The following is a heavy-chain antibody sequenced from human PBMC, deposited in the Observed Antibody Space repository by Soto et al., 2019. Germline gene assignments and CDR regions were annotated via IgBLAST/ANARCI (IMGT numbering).Heavy chain of an antibody. D-gene: IGHD3-22*01. CDR1: GVSISSYY. V-gene: IGHV4-59*01. Sequence: SDTLSLTCTVSGVSISSYYWSWIRQPPGKGLEWIGYIYYSGSTNYNPSLKSRVTISVDTSKNQFSLKLSSVTAADTAVYYCARAGQDYYDSSGSHYASDPWGQGTLVTVSS. J-gene: IGHJ5*02. CDR3: ARAGQDYYDSSGSHYASDP. CDR2: IYYSGST.